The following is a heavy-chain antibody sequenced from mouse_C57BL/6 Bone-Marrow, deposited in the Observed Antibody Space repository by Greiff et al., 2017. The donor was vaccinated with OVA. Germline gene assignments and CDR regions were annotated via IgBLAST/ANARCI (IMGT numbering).Heavy chain of an antibody. CDR3: TEGVTTVVPLDY. D-gene: IGHD1-1*01. Sequence: QVQLQQSGAELVRPGASVTLSCKASGYTFTDYEMHWVQQTPVHGLEWIGAIDPETGGTAYNQKFKGKAILTADKSSSTAYMELRSLTSEDSAVYYCTEGVTTVVPLDYWGQGTTLTVSS. V-gene: IGHV1-15*01. CDR1: GYTFTDYE. CDR2: IDPETGGT. J-gene: IGHJ2*01.